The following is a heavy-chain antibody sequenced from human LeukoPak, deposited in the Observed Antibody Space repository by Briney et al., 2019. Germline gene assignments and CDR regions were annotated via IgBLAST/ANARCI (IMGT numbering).Heavy chain of an antibody. CDR1: GGSISSYY. D-gene: IGHD5-18*01. V-gene: IGHV4-59*01. CDR2: IYYSGST. J-gene: IGHJ5*02. Sequence: SETLFLTCTVSGGSISSYYWSWIRQPPGKGLEWIGYIYYSGSTNYNPSLKSRVTISVDTSKNQFSLKLSSVTAADTAVYYCARGYSFNWFDPWGQGTLVTVSS. CDR3: ARGYSFNWFDP.